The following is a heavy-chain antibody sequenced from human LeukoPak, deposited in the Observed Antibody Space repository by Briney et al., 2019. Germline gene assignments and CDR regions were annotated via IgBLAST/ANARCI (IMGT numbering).Heavy chain of an antibody. CDR1: GGTFSSYA. V-gene: IGHV1-69*13. Sequence: GASVKVSCKASGGTFSSYAISWVRQAPGQGLEWMGGIIPIFGTANYAQKFQGRVTIIGDESTSTAYMELSSLRSEDTAVYYCARGVVGATTGAYSFDYWGRGTLVTVSS. CDR3: ARGVVGATTGAYSFDY. CDR2: IIPIFGTA. D-gene: IGHD1-26*01. J-gene: IGHJ4*02.